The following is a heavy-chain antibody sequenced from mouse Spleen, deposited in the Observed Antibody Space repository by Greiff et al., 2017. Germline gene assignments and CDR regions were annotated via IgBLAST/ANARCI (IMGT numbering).Heavy chain of an antibody. Sequence: EVKLVESEGGLVQPGSSMKLSCTASGFTFSDYYMAWVRQVPEKGLEWVANINYDGSSTYYLDSLKSRFIISRDNAKNILYLQMSSLKSEDTATYYCAREGLGQYFDYWGQGTTLTVSS. V-gene: IGHV5-16*01. CDR2: INYDGSST. CDR1: GFTFSDYY. J-gene: IGHJ2*01. D-gene: IGHD4-1*01. CDR3: AREGLGQYFDY.